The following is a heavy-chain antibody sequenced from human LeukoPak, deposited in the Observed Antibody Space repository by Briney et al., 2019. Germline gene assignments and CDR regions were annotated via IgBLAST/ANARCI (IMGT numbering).Heavy chain of an antibody. CDR3: ARAKLGGTFFDI. CDR1: GFTFTSYG. D-gene: IGHD7-27*01. J-gene: IGHJ3*02. CDR2: IDTSGSYI. V-gene: IGHV3-21*01. Sequence: GGSLRLSCTASGFTFTSYGMNWVRQAPGKGLEWVSFIDTSGSYIYYGDSLKGRVTISRDNAKNSLYLQMNSLRAEDTAVYYCARAKLGGTFFDIWGQGTMITVSS.